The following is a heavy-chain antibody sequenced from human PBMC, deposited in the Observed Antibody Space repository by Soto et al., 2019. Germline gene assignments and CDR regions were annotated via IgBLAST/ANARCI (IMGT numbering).Heavy chain of an antibody. CDR1: GGSVSGYS. V-gene: IGHV4-34*01. Sequence: SETLSLTCTVYGGSVSGYSWSWIRQPPGKGLEWIGEINHSGSTNYNPSLKSRVTISVDTSKNQFSLKLSSVTAADTAVYYCARVDKDYFDYYMDVWGKGTTVTVSS. J-gene: IGHJ6*03. CDR3: ARVDKDYFDYYMDV. CDR2: INHSGST. D-gene: IGHD4-17*01.